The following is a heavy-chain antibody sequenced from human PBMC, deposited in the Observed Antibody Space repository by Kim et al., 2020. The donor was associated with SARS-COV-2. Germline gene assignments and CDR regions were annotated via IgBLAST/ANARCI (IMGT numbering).Heavy chain of an antibody. CDR2: IYHSGST. Sequence: SETLSLTCAVSGGSISSSYWWSWVRQPPGKGLEWIGEIYHSGSTNYNPSLKSRVTISVDKSKNQFSLKLSSVTAADTAVYYCATFRGYPLYYFDYWGQGTLVTVSS. J-gene: IGHJ4*02. CDR3: ATFRGYPLYYFDY. D-gene: IGHD3-10*01. CDR1: GGSISSSYW. V-gene: IGHV4-4*02.